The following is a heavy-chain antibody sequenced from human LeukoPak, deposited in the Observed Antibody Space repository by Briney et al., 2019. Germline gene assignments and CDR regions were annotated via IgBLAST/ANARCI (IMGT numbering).Heavy chain of an antibody. V-gene: IGHV4-59*01. J-gene: IGHJ3*02. CDR1: GGSISTYY. CDR3: ARDTYYYDNGDFIDAFDI. CDR2: INYSGRT. Sequence: SETLSLPCTVSGGSISTYYWSWVRQPPGKGLEWIGYINYSGRTNANSSLKSRVAISVDTSKNQFSLRLSSVTAADTAVYYCARDTYYYDNGDFIDAFDIWGRGTMVTVSS. D-gene: IGHD3-22*01.